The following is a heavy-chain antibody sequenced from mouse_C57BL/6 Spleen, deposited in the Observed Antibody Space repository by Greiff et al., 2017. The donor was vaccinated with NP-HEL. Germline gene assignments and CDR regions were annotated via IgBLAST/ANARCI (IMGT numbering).Heavy chain of an antibody. CDR1: GYTFTSYW. D-gene: IGHD2-5*01. CDR3: ARAYYSNYSYYFDY. V-gene: IGHV1-59*01. CDR2: IDPSDSYT. Sequence: QVQLQQPGAELVRPGTSVKLSCKASGYTFTSYWMHWVKQRPGQGLEWIGVIDPSDSYTNYNQKFKGKATLTVDKSSSTAYMQLSSLTSEDSAVYYCARAYYSNYSYYFDYWGQGTTLTVSS. J-gene: IGHJ2*01.